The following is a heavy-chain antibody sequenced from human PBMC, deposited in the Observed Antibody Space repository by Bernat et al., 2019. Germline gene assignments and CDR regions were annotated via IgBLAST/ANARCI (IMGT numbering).Heavy chain of an antibody. CDR1: ITSSHY. V-gene: IGHV4-39*01. CDR3: GGHQAGTGFGD. J-gene: IGHJ1*01. CDR2: INYSGTT. Sequence: QLQLQESGPGLVKPSETLSLTCTVSITSSHYWVWIRQPPGKGLEWIGSINYSGTTDYNPSLKSRVIISVDTSRTLYSLKLNSVTAADAAIYCWGGHQAGTGFGDWGQGTLVTVSS. D-gene: IGHD1-7*01.